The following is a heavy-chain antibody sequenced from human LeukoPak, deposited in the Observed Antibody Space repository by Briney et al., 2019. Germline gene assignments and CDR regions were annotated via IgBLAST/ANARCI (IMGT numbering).Heavy chain of an antibody. V-gene: IGHV4-59*08. Sequence: PSETLSLTCTVSGGSTSSYYWSWIRQPPGKGLEWIGYIYYSGSTNYNPSLKSRVTISVDTSKNQFSLRLSSVTAADTAVYYCARHSGYTPGFDYWGQGTLVTVSS. D-gene: IGHD5-12*01. CDR2: IYYSGST. CDR1: GGSTSSYY. J-gene: IGHJ4*02. CDR3: ARHSGYTPGFDY.